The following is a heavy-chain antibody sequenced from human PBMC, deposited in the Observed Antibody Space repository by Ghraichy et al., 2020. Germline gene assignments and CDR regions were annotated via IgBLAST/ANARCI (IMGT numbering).Heavy chain of an antibody. J-gene: IGHJ6*02. CDR2: INHSGST. D-gene: IGHD2-2*01. CDR1: GGSFSGYY. CDR3: ARGNLYCSSTSCYLVSYYYYGMDV. V-gene: IGHV4-34*01. Sequence: SETLSLTCAVYGGSFSGYYWSWIRQPPGKGLEWIGEINHSGSTNYNPSLKSRVTISVDTSKNQFSLKLSSVTAADTAVYYCARGNLYCSSTSCYLVSYYYYGMDVWGQGTTVTVSS.